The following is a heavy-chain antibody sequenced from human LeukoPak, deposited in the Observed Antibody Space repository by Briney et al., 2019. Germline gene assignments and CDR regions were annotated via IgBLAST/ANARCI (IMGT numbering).Heavy chain of an antibody. CDR1: GFTFSSYA. CDR2: ISGSGGST. J-gene: IGHJ3*02. CDR3: AKGGSGYYYVEAFDI. D-gene: IGHD3-22*01. Sequence: GGSLRLSCAASGFTFSSYAVSWVRQAPGKGLEWVSAISGSGGSTYYADSVKGRFTISRDNSKNTLYLQMNSLRAEDTAVYYCAKGGSGYYYVEAFDIWGQGTMVTVSS. V-gene: IGHV3-23*01.